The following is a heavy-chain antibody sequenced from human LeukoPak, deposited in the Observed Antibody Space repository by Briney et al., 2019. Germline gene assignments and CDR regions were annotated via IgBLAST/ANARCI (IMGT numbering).Heavy chain of an antibody. Sequence: ASVKVSCKASGGTFSSYAISWVRQAPGQGLEWMGGIIPIFGTANYAQKFQGRVTMTRNTSITTAYMELSSLRSDDTAIYYCARGVAAGYDYWGQGTLVTVSS. CDR2: IIPIFGTA. CDR1: GGTFSSYA. V-gene: IGHV1-69*05. D-gene: IGHD6-13*01. J-gene: IGHJ4*02. CDR3: ARGVAAGYDY.